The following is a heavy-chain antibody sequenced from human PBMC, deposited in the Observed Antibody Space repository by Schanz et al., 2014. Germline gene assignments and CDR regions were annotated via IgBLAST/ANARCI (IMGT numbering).Heavy chain of an antibody. J-gene: IGHJ4*02. CDR1: GYTFTSYY. D-gene: IGHD2-21*01. Sequence: QVQLVQSGAEVKKPGASVKVSCKASGYTFTSYYMHWVRQAPGQGLEWMGIINPSGGSTIYAQKFQGRVTMTEDTSTGTAYMELRSLTSEDTAVYYCATGPHIVVAFDYWGQGTLVTVSS. CDR2: INPSGGST. V-gene: IGHV1-46*01. CDR3: ATGPHIVVAFDY.